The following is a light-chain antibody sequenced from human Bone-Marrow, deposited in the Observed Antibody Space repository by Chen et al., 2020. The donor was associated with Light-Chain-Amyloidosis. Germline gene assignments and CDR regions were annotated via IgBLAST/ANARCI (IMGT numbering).Light chain of an antibody. V-gene: IGLV6-57*01. CDR1: RGSLATNY. CDR3: QSYQGSSQGV. J-gene: IGLJ3*02. CDR2: EDD. Sequence: NFMLTQPHSVSESPGKTVIISCTRSRGSLATNYVPWYQPRPGSSPTTVIYEDDQRPSGVPDRFSGSIDRSSTSASLTISGLKTEDEADYYCQSYQGSSQGVFGGGTKLTVL.